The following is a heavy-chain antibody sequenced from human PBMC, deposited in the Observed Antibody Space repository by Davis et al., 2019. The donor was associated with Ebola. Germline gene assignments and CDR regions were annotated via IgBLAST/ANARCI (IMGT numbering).Heavy chain of an antibody. Sequence: PGGSLRLSCATSGFTFGGSAMHWVRQAPGKGLEWVALISSDGSREYYADSVEGRFTISKDNSGNTLYLHMNALTAEDTALYYCAKLRSHDYTDSSDDFYLDLWGRGTLVTVSS. J-gene: IGHJ2*01. CDR1: GFTFGGSA. CDR3: AKLRSHDYTDSSDDFYLDL. D-gene: IGHD3-16*01. V-gene: IGHV3-30-3*02. CDR2: ISSDGSRE.